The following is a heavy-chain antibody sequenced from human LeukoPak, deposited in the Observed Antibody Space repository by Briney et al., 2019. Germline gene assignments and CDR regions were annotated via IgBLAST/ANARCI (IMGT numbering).Heavy chain of an antibody. CDR2: VHTSGTT. CDR3: ARGSGWLLDN. Sequence: PSETLSLTCTFSDDSISTYFCAWIRQPPGKGLEWIGYVHTSGTTTYSPSLNSRVTISLDTSKNQFSLDLTSVTAADTAVYYRARGSGWLLDNWGPGTLVTVSS. J-gene: IGHJ4*02. V-gene: IGHV4-59*01. CDR1: DDSISTYF. D-gene: IGHD6-19*01.